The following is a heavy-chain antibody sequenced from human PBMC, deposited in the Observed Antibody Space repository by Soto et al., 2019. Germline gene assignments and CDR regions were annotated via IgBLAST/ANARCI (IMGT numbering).Heavy chain of an antibody. CDR3: ARELRHGLQDLWSGYFYGMGV. J-gene: IGHJ6*02. CDR2: TNTSGGST. Sequence: ASVKVSCKTSGYTFTSYYMHWVRQAPGQGLEWMGITNTSGGSTTYAQKFQGRVTMTRDTSTSTVYMELSSLRSEDTAVYYCARELRHGLQDLWSGYFYGMGVWGQGTTVTVS. V-gene: IGHV1-46*01. CDR1: GYTFTSYY. D-gene: IGHD3-3*01.